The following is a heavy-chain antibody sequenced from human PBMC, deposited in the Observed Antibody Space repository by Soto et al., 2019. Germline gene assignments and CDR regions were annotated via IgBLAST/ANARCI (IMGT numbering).Heavy chain of an antibody. D-gene: IGHD3-16*01. CDR2: ISDYNDYT. CDR3: ARGGYYDKVWGKMNYYGLDV. J-gene: IGHJ6*02. V-gene: IGHV1-18*01. CDR1: GYTFIRYG. Sequence: QVRLVQSAAEVKKPGASVKVSCKASGYTFIRYGITWVRQAPGQGLEWMGWISDYNDYTNYAQKLQGRVTMTTDTSTSTVYMELRSLRSDDTAVYYCARGGYYDKVWGKMNYYGLDVWGQGTTVTVSS.